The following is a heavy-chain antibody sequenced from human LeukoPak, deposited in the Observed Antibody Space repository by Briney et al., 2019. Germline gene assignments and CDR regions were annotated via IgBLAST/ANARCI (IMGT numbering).Heavy chain of an antibody. Sequence: SETLSLTCTVSGGSISSSSYYWGWIRQPPGKGLEWIGSIYYSGSTYYNPSLKSRVTISVDTSKNQFSLKLSPVTAADTAVYYCARMRVGATNYEQNWGQGTLVTVSS. CDR1: GGSISSSSYY. V-gene: IGHV4-39*01. D-gene: IGHD1-26*01. CDR2: IYYSGST. J-gene: IGHJ4*02. CDR3: ARMRVGATNYEQN.